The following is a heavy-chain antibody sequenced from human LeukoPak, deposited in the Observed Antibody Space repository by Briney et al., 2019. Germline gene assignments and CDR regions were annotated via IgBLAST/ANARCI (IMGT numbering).Heavy chain of an antibody. CDR3: AKGFVILGAFDI. D-gene: IGHD3/OR15-3a*01. Sequence: GGSLRLSCAASGFTFSSYGMHWVRQAPGKGLEWVAVISYDGSNKYYADSVKGRFTISRDNSKNTLYLQMNSLRAEDTAVYYCAKGFVILGAFDIWGQGTMVTVSS. J-gene: IGHJ3*02. CDR1: GFTFSSYG. CDR2: ISYDGSNK. V-gene: IGHV3-30*18.